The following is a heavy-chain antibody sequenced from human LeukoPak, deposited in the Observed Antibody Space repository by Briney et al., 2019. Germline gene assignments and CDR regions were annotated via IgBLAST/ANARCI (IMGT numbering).Heavy chain of an antibody. CDR3: ASTREYYDSSGYYQ. CDR1: GGSIGSDF. J-gene: IGHJ4*02. CDR2: IYYSGST. Sequence: SETLSLTCTVSGGSIGSDFWSWIRQPPGKGLEWIGNIYYSGSTTYNPSLKSRVTIPLDTSKNQFSLKLSSVTAADTAVYYCASTREYYDSSGYYQRGQGTLVTVSS. V-gene: IGHV4-59*01. D-gene: IGHD3-22*01.